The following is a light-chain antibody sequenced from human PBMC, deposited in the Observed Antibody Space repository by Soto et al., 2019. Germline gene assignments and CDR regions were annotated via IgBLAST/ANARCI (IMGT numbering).Light chain of an antibody. CDR1: QSVSSN. CDR2: GAS. J-gene: IGKJ5*01. CDR3: QQYDNWPIT. V-gene: IGKV3-15*01. Sequence: DIVMTQSPATLSVSPGEGATLSCRASQSVSSNLAWYQQKPGQAPRLLISGASTRATGIPARLSGSGSGTEFTLTISSLRSEDFAVYYCQQYDNWPITFGQGTRLEI.